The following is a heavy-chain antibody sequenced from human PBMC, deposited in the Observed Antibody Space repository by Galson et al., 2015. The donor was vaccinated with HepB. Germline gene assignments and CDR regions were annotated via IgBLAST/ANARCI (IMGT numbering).Heavy chain of an antibody. CDR1: GFTFTTYA. CDR2: ISYDGNNR. Sequence: SLRLSCAASGFTFTTYAMHWVRQAPGKRLEWVAVISYDGNNRFYADSVQGRFTISRDDSKNTLFLHMNSLRIEDTAVYYCVRPNDPYSSGWFFDYWGHGALVTVSS. J-gene: IGHJ4*01. D-gene: IGHD6-19*01. V-gene: IGHV3-30-3*01. CDR3: VRPNDPYSSGWFFDY.